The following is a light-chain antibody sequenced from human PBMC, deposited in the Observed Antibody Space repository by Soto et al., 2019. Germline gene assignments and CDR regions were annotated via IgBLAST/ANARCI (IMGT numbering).Light chain of an antibody. CDR3: QQYTRYSRT. V-gene: IGKV1-5*01. J-gene: IGKJ1*01. CDR2: DAS. CDR1: QSIDTW. Sequence: DIQMTQSPSTLSASVGDRVTITCRASQSIDTWLAWHQQKPGQVPKLLIFDASTLERGVPSRFRGSGSGTEFTLTISTLQPDDFATYCCQQYTRYSRTFGQGTKVDIK.